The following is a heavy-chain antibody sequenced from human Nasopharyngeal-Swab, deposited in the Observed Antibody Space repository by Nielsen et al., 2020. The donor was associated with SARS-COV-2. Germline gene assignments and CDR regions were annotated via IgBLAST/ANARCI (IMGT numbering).Heavy chain of an antibody. CDR2: LSGTGVST. J-gene: IGHJ6*01. D-gene: IGHD2-21*01. CDR1: GFTFSSYG. CDR3: ARGDSF. Sequence: GESLKISCVVSGFTFSSYGMTWVRQAPGKGPEWVSGLSGTGVSTYYADSVKGRFTISRDNSKNTLYLQMNGLRGEDTAVYYCARGDSFWGQGSTVTVSS. V-gene: IGHV3-23*01.